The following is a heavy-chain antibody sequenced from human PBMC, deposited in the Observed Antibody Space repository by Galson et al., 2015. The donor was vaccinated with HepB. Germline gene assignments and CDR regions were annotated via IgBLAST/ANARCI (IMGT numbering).Heavy chain of an antibody. CDR1: GFTFSSYS. V-gene: IGHV3-48*02. D-gene: IGHD3-9*01. CDR3: ARPPLLSLRYFDWLQEYYFDY. Sequence: SLRLSCAASGFTFSSYSMNWVRQAPGKGLEWVSYISGSSSTIYYADSVKGRFTISRDNAKNSLYLQMNGLRDEDTAVYYCARPPLLSLRYFDWLQEYYFDYWGQGTLVTVSP. J-gene: IGHJ4*02. CDR2: ISGSSSTI.